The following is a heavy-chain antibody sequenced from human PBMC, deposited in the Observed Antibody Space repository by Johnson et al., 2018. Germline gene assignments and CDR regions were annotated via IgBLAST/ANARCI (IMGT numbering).Heavy chain of an antibody. Sequence: QVQLVQSGGGVVQPGRSLRLSCAASGFTFSSYGMHWVRQAPGKGLEWVAVISYDGSNKYYAYSVKGRFTISRDNSKNTLYLQMNNLRAEDTAVYYCAKSRPYYYDSADFQHWGQGTLGTVSS. J-gene: IGHJ1*01. CDR1: GFTFSSYG. D-gene: IGHD3-22*01. CDR2: ISYDGSNK. V-gene: IGHV3-30*18. CDR3: AKSRPYYYDSADFQH.